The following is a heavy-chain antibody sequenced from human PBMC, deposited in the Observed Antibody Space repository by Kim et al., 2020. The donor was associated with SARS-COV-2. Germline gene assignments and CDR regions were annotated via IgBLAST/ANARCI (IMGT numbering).Heavy chain of an antibody. J-gene: IGHJ4*02. CDR2: ISYDGSNK. CDR1: GFTFSSYA. V-gene: IGHV3-30*04. D-gene: IGHD3-10*01. Sequence: GGSLRLSCAASGFTFSSYAMHWVRQAPGKGLEWVAVISYDGSNKYYADSVKGRFTISRDNSKNTLYLQMNSLRAEDTAVYYCARDRSGSYAARYDYWGQGTLVTVSS. CDR3: ARDRSGSYAARYDY.